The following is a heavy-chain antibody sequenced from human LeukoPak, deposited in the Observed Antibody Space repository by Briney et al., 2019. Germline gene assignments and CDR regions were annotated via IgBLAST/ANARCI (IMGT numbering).Heavy chain of an antibody. D-gene: IGHD2-2*01. Sequence: GGSLRLSCAASGFTFRSYAMHWVRQAPGKGLEWEAAISYDGSNKKYADSVKGRFTVSRDNPKNTLYLQMNSLRAEDTAVYYCARDQNYCSSTSCPLTLYYYYYYMDVWGKGTTVTISS. V-gene: IGHV3-30*04. CDR1: GFTFRSYA. J-gene: IGHJ6*03. CDR3: ARDQNYCSSTSCPLTLYYYYYYMDV. CDR2: ISYDGSNK.